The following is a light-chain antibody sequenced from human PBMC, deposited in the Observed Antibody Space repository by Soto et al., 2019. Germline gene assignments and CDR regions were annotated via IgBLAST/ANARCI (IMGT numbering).Light chain of an antibody. J-gene: IGLJ2*01. CDR2: SNN. CDR1: SSNIGSNT. CDR3: AAWDDSRNGPV. V-gene: IGLV1-44*01. Sequence: QSVLTQPPSASGTPGQRVTISCSGSSSNIGSNTVNWYQQLPGTAPKLLIYSNNQRPSGVPDRFSGSKSGTSASLAISGLHSEDEADYYCAAWDDSRNGPVFGGGTKVTVL.